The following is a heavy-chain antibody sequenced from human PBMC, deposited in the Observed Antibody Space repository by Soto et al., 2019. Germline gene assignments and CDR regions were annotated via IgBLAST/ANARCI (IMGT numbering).Heavy chain of an antibody. Sequence: QVQLQESGPGLVKPSQTLSLTCTVSGGSISSGDDYCAWIRQPPGKGLEWIGYINYSGNTYYNPSLKSRVTVSLNTSKNQSYLNLGSVPSSDSAVYYCAKGADDDWWEGVYFDSWCQEILATVSS. J-gene: IGHJ4*02. V-gene: IGHV4-30-4*01. CDR1: GGSISSGDDY. CDR3: AKGADDDWWEGVYFDS. D-gene: IGHD2-8*02. CDR2: INYSGNT.